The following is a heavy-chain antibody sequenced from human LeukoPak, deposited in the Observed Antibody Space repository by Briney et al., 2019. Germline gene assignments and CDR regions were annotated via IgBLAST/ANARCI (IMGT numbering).Heavy chain of an antibody. J-gene: IGHJ5*02. D-gene: IGHD2-2*02. CDR1: GYTFTCYY. CDR2: INPNSGGT. V-gene: IGHV1-2*02. CDR3: ARGAPDIVVVPAAIPFDP. Sequence: GASVKVSCKASGYTFTCYYMHWVRQAPGQGLEWMGWINPNSGGTNYAQKFQGRVTMTRDTSISTAYMELSRLRSDDTAVYYCARGAPDIVVVPAAIPFDPWGQGTLVTVSS.